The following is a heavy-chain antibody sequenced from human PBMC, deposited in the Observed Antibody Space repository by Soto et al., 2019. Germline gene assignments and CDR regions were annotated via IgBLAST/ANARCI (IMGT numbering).Heavy chain of an antibody. D-gene: IGHD2-15*01. J-gene: IGHJ5*02. Sequence: EVQLLETGGGLVRPGESLRLSCAASGFTFSHYAMTWVRQAPGKGLEWVSSITGGGIHTYYADSVGGQFTISRDNAKNTLYLQMNGLSAADTAVYYCTRCAVEGGMCYFEPWGPGTLVTVSS. CDR1: GFTFSHYA. CDR3: TRCAVEGGMCYFEP. CDR2: ITGGGIHT. V-gene: IGHV3-23*01.